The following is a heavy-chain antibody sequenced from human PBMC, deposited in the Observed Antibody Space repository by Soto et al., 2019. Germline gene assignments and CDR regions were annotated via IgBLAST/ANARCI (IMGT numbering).Heavy chain of an antibody. J-gene: IGHJ4*02. D-gene: IGHD6-13*01. V-gene: IGHV4-59*01. Sequence: SETLSLTCTVSGGSIIHYFWSWIRQPPGKGLEWIGYIYYSGSTNYDPSLKSRVTISADTSKNEFSLKLSSVTAADTAVYFCASGHTQHYFNYWGQGALVTVSS. CDR3: ASGHTQHYFNY. CDR2: IYYSGST. CDR1: GGSIIHYF.